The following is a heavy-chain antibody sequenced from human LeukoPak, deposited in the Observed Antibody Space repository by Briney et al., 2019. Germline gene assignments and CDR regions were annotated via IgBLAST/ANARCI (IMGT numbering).Heavy chain of an antibody. V-gene: IGHV3-11*04. D-gene: IGHD3-10*01. CDR1: GFTFSDYY. CDR2: ISSSGSTI. CDR3: ARDQSRGYYGSGSYYTYYYYYYMDV. Sequence: GGSLRLSCAASGFTFSDYYMSWIRQAPGKGLEWVSYISSSGSTIYYADSVKGRFTISRDNAKNSLYLQMNSLRAEDTAVYYCARDQSRGYYGSGSYYTYYYYYYMDVWGKGTTVTVSS. J-gene: IGHJ6*03.